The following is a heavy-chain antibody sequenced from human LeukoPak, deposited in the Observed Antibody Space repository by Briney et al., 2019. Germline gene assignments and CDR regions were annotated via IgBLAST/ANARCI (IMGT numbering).Heavy chain of an antibody. Sequence: GASVTVSFTASGCTFTNFYMHWVRQVPGQGLEWMGIINPRGGSASSAQKFQGRVTLTRDTSTSTVYMELSRLRSEDTALYYCARDYHGSGSLTTFDYWGQGTLVTVSS. J-gene: IGHJ4*02. CDR3: ARDYHGSGSLTTFDY. V-gene: IGHV1-46*01. CDR2: INPRGGSA. CDR1: GCTFTNFY. D-gene: IGHD3-10*01.